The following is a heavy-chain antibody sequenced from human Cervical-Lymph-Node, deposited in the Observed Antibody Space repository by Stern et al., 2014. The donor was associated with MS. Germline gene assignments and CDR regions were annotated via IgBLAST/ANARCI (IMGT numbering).Heavy chain of an antibody. Sequence: QVQLVESGAGVKKPGASVKVSCKASGYTFSGYVLDWVRQAPGQGLEWMGRINPNSGGANFAQKVQGRVTMTRDESISTVYMELSGLRSHDTGVYYCARDAGQGKYYDSTGSFDSWGQGTLVTVSS. V-gene: IGHV1-2*05. D-gene: IGHD3-22*01. CDR2: INPNSGGA. CDR3: ARDAGQGKYYDSTGSFDS. J-gene: IGHJ4*02. CDR1: GYTFSGYV.